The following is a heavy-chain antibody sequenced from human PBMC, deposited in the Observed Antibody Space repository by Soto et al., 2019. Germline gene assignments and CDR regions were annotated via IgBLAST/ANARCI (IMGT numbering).Heavy chain of an antibody. CDR3: ARENSSGWRSWFDP. Sequence: SETLSLTCAVYGGSFSGYYWSWIRQPPGKGLEWIGEINHSGSTNYNPSLKSRVTISVDTSKNQSSLKLSSVTAADTAVYYCARENSSGWRSWFDPWGQGTLVTVSS. J-gene: IGHJ5*02. D-gene: IGHD6-19*01. CDR2: INHSGST. CDR1: GGSFSGYY. V-gene: IGHV4-34*01.